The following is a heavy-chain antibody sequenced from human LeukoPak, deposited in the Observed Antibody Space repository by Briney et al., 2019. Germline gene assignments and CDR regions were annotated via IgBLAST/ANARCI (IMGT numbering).Heavy chain of an antibody. J-gene: IGHJ4*02. V-gene: IGHV4-34*01. Sequence: ASETLSLTCAVYGGSFSGYYWSWIRQPPGKGLEWIGEINHSGSTNYNPSLKSRGTISVDTSKNQFSLKLSSGPAADTAVYYCARAGYSSSWYLGSDDNYFDYWGQGTLVTVSS. CDR3: ARAGYSSSWYLGSDDNYFDY. CDR1: GGSFSGYY. D-gene: IGHD6-13*01. CDR2: INHSGST.